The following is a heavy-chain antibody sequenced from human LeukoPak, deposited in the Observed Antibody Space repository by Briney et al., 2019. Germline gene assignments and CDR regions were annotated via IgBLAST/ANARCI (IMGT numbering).Heavy chain of an antibody. D-gene: IGHD3-22*01. CDR2: ISNGGGNT. Sequence: GGSLSLSCAASGFTFSNYAMSWVRKAPGKGLEWVSGISNGGGNTHHSDSVKGRFTISRDNSKNTLYLQMNSLRAEDTAVYYCAKTFYYDSTFPGPFDYWGQGTQVIVSS. CDR3: AKTFYYDSTFPGPFDY. CDR1: GFTFSNYA. V-gene: IGHV3-23*01. J-gene: IGHJ4*02.